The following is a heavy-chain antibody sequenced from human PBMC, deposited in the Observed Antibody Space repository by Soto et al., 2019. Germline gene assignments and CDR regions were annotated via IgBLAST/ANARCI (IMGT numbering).Heavy chain of an antibody. D-gene: IGHD3-9*01. CDR3: ARPGSGYDILAGHYFYDYHTIDV. CDR1: GFLFNTYA. Sequence: QVQLVDSGGGVVQPGRSLRLSCVTSGFLFNTYAMHWVRQAPGKGLEWVAVMSHDGGNTFYADSVKGRFTISRDNSKNTLYLQMNSLRTEDTAVYYCARPGSGYDILAGHYFYDYHTIDVWGQGTTVTVSS. CDR2: MSHDGGNT. J-gene: IGHJ6*02. V-gene: IGHV3-30-3*01.